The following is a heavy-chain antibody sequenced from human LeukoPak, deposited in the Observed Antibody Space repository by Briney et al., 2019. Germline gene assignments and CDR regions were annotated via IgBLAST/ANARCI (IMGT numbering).Heavy chain of an antibody. Sequence: KASETLSLTCAVYGGSFSGYYWSWIRQPPGKGLEWIGEINHSGSTNYNPSLKSRVTISVDTSKNQFSLKLSSVTAADTAVYYCARGPRWGIAAAGTVEYFQHWGQGTLVTVSS. CDR1: GGSFSGYY. V-gene: IGHV4-34*01. J-gene: IGHJ1*01. CDR3: ARGPRWGIAAAGTVEYFQH. CDR2: INHSGST. D-gene: IGHD6-13*01.